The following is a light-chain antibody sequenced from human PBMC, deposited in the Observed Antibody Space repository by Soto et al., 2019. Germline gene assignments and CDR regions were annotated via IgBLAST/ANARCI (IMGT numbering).Light chain of an antibody. CDR2: GAS. V-gene: IGKV3-20*01. CDR1: QSVSNNY. CDR3: QQYGSSGT. J-gene: IGKJ1*01. Sequence: IVLTQFTGTLSLSHGERATLSCRASQSVSNNYLAWYQQKPGQAPRLLIYGASNRATGIPDRFSGSGSGTDFTLTISRLEPEDFAVYYCQQYGSSGTFGQGTKVDIK.